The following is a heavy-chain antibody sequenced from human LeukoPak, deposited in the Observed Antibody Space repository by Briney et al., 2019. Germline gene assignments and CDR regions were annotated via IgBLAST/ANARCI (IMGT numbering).Heavy chain of an antibody. D-gene: IGHD3-10*01. CDR2: IDWDDDK. V-gene: IGHV2-70*01. J-gene: IGHJ4*02. Sequence: GPALVKPTQTLTLTCTFSGFSLSTSGMCVSWIRQPPGKALEWLALIDWDDDKYYSTSLKTRLTISKDTSKNQVVLTMTNMDPVDTATYYCARIPRYYYGSGSYFDYWGQGTLVTVSS. CDR1: GFSLSTSGMC. CDR3: ARIPRYYYGSGSYFDY.